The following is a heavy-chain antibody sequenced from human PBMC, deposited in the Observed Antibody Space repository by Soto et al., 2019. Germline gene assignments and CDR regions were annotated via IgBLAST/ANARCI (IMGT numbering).Heavy chain of an antibody. V-gene: IGHV4-4*07. CDR1: GGSVSGHY. J-gene: IGHJ3*02. Sequence: QVQLQESGPGLVKPSETLSLTCNVSGGSVSGHYWSWIRQPAGKGLEWIGRIYARGSTYYNPSLESRVTISVDTSKSQFSLKLSSVTAADTAVYCCARDRRGYNYGRNPFDIWGQGTMVTVSS. D-gene: IGHD5-18*01. CDR2: IYARGST. CDR3: ARDRRGYNYGRNPFDI.